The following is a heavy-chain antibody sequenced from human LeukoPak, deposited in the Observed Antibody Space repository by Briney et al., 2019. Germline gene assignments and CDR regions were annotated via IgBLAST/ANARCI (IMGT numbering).Heavy chain of an antibody. D-gene: IGHD3-16*01. Sequence: PGGSLRLSCAASGFTFSSYWMHWVRQAPGKGLVWVSRINSEGSITSYADFVKGRFTISRDNAKNTLYLQMNSLRAEDTAVYYCARGGEPIYYYYMDVWGKGTTVTVSS. CDR3: ARGGEPIYYYYMDV. CDR2: INSEGSIT. V-gene: IGHV3-74*01. J-gene: IGHJ6*03. CDR1: GFTFSSYW.